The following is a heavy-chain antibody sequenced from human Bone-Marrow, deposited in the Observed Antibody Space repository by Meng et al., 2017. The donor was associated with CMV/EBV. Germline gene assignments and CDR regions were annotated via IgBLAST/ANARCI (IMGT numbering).Heavy chain of an antibody. J-gene: IGHJ6*02. V-gene: IGHV3-21*01. CDR2: ISSSSSYT. CDR3: ARDVVDCTNGVCARRGMDV. CDR1: GFTFSSYS. Sequence: GESLKISCAASGFTFSSYSMNWVRQAPGKGLEWVSSISSSSSYTYYADSVKGRFTISRDNAKNSLYLQMNSLRAEDTAVYYCARDVVDCTNGVCARRGMDVWGQGTTVTVSS. D-gene: IGHD2-8*01.